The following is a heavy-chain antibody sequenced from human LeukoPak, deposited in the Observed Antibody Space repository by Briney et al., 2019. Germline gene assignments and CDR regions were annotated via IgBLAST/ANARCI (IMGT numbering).Heavy chain of an antibody. J-gene: IGHJ4*02. CDR1: GGSFSGYY. CDR3: ARGPSSRIVEATANDY. Sequence: SETLSLTCAVYGGSFSGYYWSWIRQPPGKGLEWIGEINHSGSTNYNPSLKSRVTISVDTSKNQFSLKLSSVAAADTAVYYCARGPSSRIVEATANDYWGQGTLVTVSS. D-gene: IGHD1-26*01. V-gene: IGHV4-34*01. CDR2: INHSGST.